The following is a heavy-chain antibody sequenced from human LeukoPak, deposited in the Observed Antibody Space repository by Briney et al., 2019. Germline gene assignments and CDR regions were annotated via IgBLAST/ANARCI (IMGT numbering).Heavy chain of an antibody. CDR1: GGTFSTYA. CDR2: IIPLFGTA. J-gene: IGHJ4*02. CDR3: ARVFARGGEISGSYYYY. V-gene: IGHV1-69*05. D-gene: IGHD3-10*01. Sequence: GSSVKVSCKASGGTFSTYAVNWVRQAPGQGLEWMGGIIPLFGTANYAQKFQGRVTITTDESTSTAYMELSSLRSEDTAIYYCARVFARGGEISGSYYYYWGQGTLVTVS.